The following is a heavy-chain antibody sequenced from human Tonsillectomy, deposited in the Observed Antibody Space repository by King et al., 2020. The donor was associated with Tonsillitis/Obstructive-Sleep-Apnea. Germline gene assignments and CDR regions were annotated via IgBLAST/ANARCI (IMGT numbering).Heavy chain of an antibody. CDR2: IWYDGSNK. J-gene: IGHJ4*02. CDR3: ARDPPDDSTGYFSFEY. D-gene: IGHD3-22*01. V-gene: IGHV3-33*01. CDR1: GFTFNRYA. Sequence: VQLVESGGGAVQPGRSLRLSCAASGFTFNRYAMHWVRQAPGKGLEWVAVIWYDGSNKYYADSVKGRFTISRDNSKNIVYLQMNSLRAEDTAVYYCARDPPDDSTGYFSFEYWGQGTLVTVSS.